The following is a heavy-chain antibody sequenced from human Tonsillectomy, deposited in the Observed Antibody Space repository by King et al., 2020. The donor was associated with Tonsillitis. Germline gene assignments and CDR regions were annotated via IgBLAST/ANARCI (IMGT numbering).Heavy chain of an antibody. CDR2: ISYDGSNK. J-gene: IGHJ4*02. CDR1: GFTFSSYA. V-gene: IGHV3-30-3*01. CDR3: ARFIDY. Sequence: QLVESGGGVVQPGRSLRLSCSASGFTFSSYAMHWVRQAPGKGLEWVAVISYDGSNKYYASSVKGRFTISRDNSKNTLYLQMNSLRAEDTAVYYCARFIDYWGQGTLVTVSS.